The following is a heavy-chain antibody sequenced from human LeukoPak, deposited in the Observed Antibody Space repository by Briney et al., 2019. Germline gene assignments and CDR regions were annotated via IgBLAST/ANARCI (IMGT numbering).Heavy chain of an antibody. CDR1: GGSISSSSYY. Sequence: PSETLSLTCTVSGGSISSSSYYWGWIRQPPGKGLEWIGSIYYSGSTYYNPSLKSRVTISVDTSKNQFSLKLSSVTAADTAVYYCARDFRYYYDSSGYAFDYWGQGTLVTVSS. D-gene: IGHD3-22*01. J-gene: IGHJ4*02. CDR3: ARDFRYYYDSSGYAFDY. CDR2: IYYSGST. V-gene: IGHV4-39*07.